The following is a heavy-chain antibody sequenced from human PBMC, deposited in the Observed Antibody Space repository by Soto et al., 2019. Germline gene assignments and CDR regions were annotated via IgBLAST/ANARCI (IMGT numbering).Heavy chain of an antibody. CDR1: GGSFSGYY. J-gene: IGHJ3*02. CDR3: ARGDSSGYYGGAFDI. CDR2: INHSGST. D-gene: IGHD3-22*01. Sequence: QVQLQQWGAGLLKPSETLSLTCAVYGGSFSGYYWSWIRQPPGKGLEWIGEINHSGSTNYNPSLKSRVTISVDTSKNQFSLKLSSVTAADTAVYYCARGDSSGYYGGAFDIWGQGTMVTVSS. V-gene: IGHV4-34*01.